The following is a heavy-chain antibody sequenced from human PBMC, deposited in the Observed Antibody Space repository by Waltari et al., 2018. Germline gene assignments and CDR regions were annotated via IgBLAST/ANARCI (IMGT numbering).Heavy chain of an antibody. J-gene: IGHJ4*02. D-gene: IGHD1-26*01. Sequence: QVQRGESGGGVVQPGRSRRRSWTASGFTFSSDGMPWVRQAPGKGLEWVSVIWYDGSNIYYADSVKCRFTISRDNSKNTLYLQMNSLRAEDTAVYYCARGGSYSVDYWGQGTLVTVSS. V-gene: IGHV3-33*01. CDR2: IWYDGSNI. CDR1: GFTFSSDG. CDR3: ARGGSYSVDY.